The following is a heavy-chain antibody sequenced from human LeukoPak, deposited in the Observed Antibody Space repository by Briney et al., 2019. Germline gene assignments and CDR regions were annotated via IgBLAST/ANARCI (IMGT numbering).Heavy chain of an antibody. V-gene: IGHV1-18*01. Sequence: AASVKVSCKASGYSFISYPISWVRQAPGQGLEWMGWISAYNGNTNYAQKLQDRVTMTTDTSTNTAYMELRSLRSDDTAVYYCARGRDYDLTVDVSDAFDIWGQGTVVTVSS. CDR3: ARGRDYDLTVDVSDAFDI. J-gene: IGHJ3*02. CDR1: GYSFISYP. D-gene: IGHD3-3*01. CDR2: ISAYNGNT.